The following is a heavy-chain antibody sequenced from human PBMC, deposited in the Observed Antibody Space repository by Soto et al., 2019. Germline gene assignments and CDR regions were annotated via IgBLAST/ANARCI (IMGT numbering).Heavy chain of an antibody. J-gene: IGHJ6*02. V-gene: IGHV4-59*01. CDR3: ARDGGEIWNNHNYYSGMDG. D-gene: IGHD1-1*01. CDR1: GGSISLYY. CDR2: IYSNGST. Sequence: QVQLQESGPGLVKPSETLSLTCTVSGGSISLYYWSWIRQPPGKGLEWIGYIYSNGSTTYNPSLKCRASISLGTSKKQFSLKLSSVTAADTAVYYCARDGGEIWNNHNYYSGMDGWGQGTTVTVSS.